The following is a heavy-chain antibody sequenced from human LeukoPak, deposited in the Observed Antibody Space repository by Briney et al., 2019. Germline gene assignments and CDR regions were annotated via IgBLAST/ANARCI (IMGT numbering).Heavy chain of an antibody. CDR3: ARGLVPYFYD. CDR2: IDLLQCEH. V-gene: IGHV3-7*04. J-gene: IGHJ4*02. CDR1: GFNFSSSW. D-gene: IGHD2-21*01. Sequence: SVRLSCTTSGFNFSSSWMSWVRQAPGEGLEWVASIDLLQCEHYLAEPVRGRFTIFRDNAWDSLRLHMDTLGVEDTAIYYCARGLVPYFYDWGQGDLVSLSS.